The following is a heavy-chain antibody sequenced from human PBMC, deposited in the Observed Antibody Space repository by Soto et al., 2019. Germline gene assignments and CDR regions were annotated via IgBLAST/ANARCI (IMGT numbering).Heavy chain of an antibody. V-gene: IGHV1-69*01. Sequence: QVQLVQSGAEVKKPGSSVKVSCKASGGTFSSYAISWVRQAPGQGLEWMGGIIPIFGTANYAQKFQGRVTITADESTSTAYMELSSLRSEDTAVYYCARVHGSSPGDYYYYGMDVWGQGTTVTVSS. CDR1: GGTFSSYA. D-gene: IGHD6-6*01. CDR2: IIPIFGTA. J-gene: IGHJ6*02. CDR3: ARVHGSSPGDYYYYGMDV.